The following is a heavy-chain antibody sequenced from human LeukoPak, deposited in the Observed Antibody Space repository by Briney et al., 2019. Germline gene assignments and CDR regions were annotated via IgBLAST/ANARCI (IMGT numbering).Heavy chain of an antibody. J-gene: IGHJ6*03. V-gene: IGHV1-69*13. D-gene: IGHD2-2*01. Sequence: GASVKVSCKASGGTFSSYAISWVRQAPGQGLEWMGGIIPIFGTANYAQKFQGRVTITADESTSTAYMELSSLRSEDTAVYYCAVLTSDGGVVVPAARPYYYYMDVWGKGTTVTVSS. CDR1: GGTFSSYA. CDR3: AVLTSDGGVVVPAARPYYYYMDV. CDR2: IIPIFGTA.